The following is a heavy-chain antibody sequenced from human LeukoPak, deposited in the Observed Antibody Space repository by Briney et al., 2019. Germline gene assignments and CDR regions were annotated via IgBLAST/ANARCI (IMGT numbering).Heavy chain of an antibody. J-gene: IGHJ3*02. CDR2: IYTGGGR. Sequence: GGSLRLSCAASGFTVSSYYMNWVRQAPGKELEWVSVIYTGGGRYYADSVRGRFTISRDNAKNSLYLQMNSLGAEDTAVYHCARDRDVDYGNDGFDIWGQGTTVTVSS. CDR3: ARDRDVDYGNDGFDI. D-gene: IGHD4/OR15-4a*01. CDR1: GFTVSSYY. V-gene: IGHV3-53*01.